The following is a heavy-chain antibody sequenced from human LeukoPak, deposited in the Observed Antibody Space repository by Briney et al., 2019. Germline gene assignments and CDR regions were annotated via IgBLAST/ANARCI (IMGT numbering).Heavy chain of an antibody. CDR1: GFSFINHV. V-gene: IGHV3-30-3*01. Sequence: PGGSLRLSCAASGFSFINHVMHWVRQAPGKGLEWVAAISYDGNNKYSADSVKGRFTISRDNSKNTLYLQMNSLRAEDTAVYYCAKDHYGSGSYYLLVGDWGQGTLVTVSS. CDR2: ISYDGNNK. CDR3: AKDHYGSGSYYLLVGD. D-gene: IGHD3-10*01. J-gene: IGHJ4*02.